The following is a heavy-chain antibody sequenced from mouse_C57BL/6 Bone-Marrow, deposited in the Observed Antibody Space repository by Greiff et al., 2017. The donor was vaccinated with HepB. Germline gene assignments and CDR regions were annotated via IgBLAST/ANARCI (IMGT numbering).Heavy chain of an antibody. J-gene: IGHJ2*01. D-gene: IGHD1-1*01. CDR3: TSPFYYGPPLDY. CDR2: INPETGGT. CDR1: GYTFTDYD. V-gene: IGHV1-15*01. Sequence: QVQLQQSGAELVRPGASVTLSCKASGYTFTDYDMHWVKKTPVHGLDWMGAINPETGGTDYPETIKGKAILTTDKSSSTPYMELRSLTSEDSAVYYCTSPFYYGPPLDYWGQGTTLTVSS.